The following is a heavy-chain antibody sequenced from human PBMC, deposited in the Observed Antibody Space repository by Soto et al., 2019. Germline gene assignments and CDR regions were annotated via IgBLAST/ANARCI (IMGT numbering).Heavy chain of an antibody. CDR1: GYSFTSYW. D-gene: IGHD6-6*01. CDR3: ARGSSSHNYYYYYYGMDV. CDR2: IDPSDSYT. J-gene: IGHJ6*02. V-gene: IGHV5-10-1*01. Sequence: GESLKISCKGSGYSFTSYWISWVRQMPGKGLEWMGRIDPSDSYTNYSPSFQGHVTISADKSISTAYLQWSSLKASDTAMYYCARGSSSHNYYYYYYGMDVWGQGTTVTVSS.